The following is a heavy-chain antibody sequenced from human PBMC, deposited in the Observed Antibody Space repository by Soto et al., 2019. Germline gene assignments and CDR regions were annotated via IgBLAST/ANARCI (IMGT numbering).Heavy chain of an antibody. J-gene: IGHJ5*02. V-gene: IGHV1-69*01. CDR2: IIPIFGTA. D-gene: IGHD2-21*02. CDR3: VRAMVVTQNWFDP. CDR1: GGTFSSYA. Sequence: VKVSCKASGGTFSSYAISWVRQAPGQGLEWMGGIIPIFGTANYAQKFQGRVTITADESTSTAYMELSSVTAADTAVYYCVRAMVVTQNWFDPWGQGTLVTVSS.